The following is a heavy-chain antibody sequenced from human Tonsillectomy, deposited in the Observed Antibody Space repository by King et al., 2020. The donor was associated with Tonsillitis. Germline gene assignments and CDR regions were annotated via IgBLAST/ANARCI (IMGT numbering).Heavy chain of an antibody. V-gene: IGHV3-48*03. Sequence: VQLVESGGGLVQPGGSLRLSCAASGFTFSSYEMNWVRQAPGKGLEWVSYISSSGSTIYYADSVKGRFTISRDNAKNSLYLQMNSLRAEDTAVYYCAREVPYYYDSSGYYSRYYYLDYWGQGTLVTVSS. J-gene: IGHJ4*02. CDR3: AREVPYYYDSSGYYSRYYYLDY. CDR1: GFTFSSYE. D-gene: IGHD3-22*01. CDR2: ISSSGSTI.